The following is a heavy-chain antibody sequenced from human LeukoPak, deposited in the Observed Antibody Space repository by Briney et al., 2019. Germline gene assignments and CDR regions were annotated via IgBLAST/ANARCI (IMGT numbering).Heavy chain of an antibody. D-gene: IGHD2-2*01. V-gene: IGHV4-34*01. CDR2: INHSGST. J-gene: IGHJ6*02. Sequence: SETLSLTCAVYGGSFSGYYWSWIRQPPGKGLEWIGEINHSGSTNHNPSLKSRVTISVDTSKNQFSLKLSSVTAADTAVYYCARGRSHRDIVVIPAAIRALYGMDVWGQGTTVTVSS. CDR3: ARGRSHRDIVVIPAAIRALYGMDV. CDR1: GGSFSGYY.